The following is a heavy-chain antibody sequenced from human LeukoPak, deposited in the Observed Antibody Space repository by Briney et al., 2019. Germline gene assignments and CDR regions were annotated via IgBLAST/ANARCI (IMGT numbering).Heavy chain of an antibody. V-gene: IGHV3-21*01. CDR2: ISRSSSYI. Sequence: GGSLRLSCAASGFTFSSYSMNWVRQAPGKGLEWVSSISRSSSYIYYGDSVKGRFTISRDNAKNSLYLQMNSLRAEDTAVYYCARGGHSSGWYTGYWGQGTLVTVSS. CDR1: GFTFSSYS. CDR3: ARGGHSSGWYTGY. D-gene: IGHD6-19*01. J-gene: IGHJ4*02.